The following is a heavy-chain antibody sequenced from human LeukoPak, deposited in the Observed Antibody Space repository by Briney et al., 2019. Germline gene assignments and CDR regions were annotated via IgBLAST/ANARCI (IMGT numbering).Heavy chain of an antibody. V-gene: IGHV1-18*01. CDR3: ARDPASTRYFDWRFDY. D-gene: IGHD3-9*01. Sequence: GASVKVSCKASGYTFASYGISWVRQAPGQGLEWMGWISAYNGNTNYAQKLQGRVTMTTDTSTSTAYMELRSLRSDDTAVYYCARDPASTRYFDWRFDYWGQGTLVTVSS. CDR2: ISAYNGNT. CDR1: GYTFASYG. J-gene: IGHJ4*02.